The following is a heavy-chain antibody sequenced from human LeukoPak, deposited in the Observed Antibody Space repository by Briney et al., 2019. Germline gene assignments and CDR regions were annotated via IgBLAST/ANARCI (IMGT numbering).Heavy chain of an antibody. CDR3: AKDDSSGYWAY. D-gene: IGHD3-22*01. CDR1: GFTVSSND. Sequence: GGSLRLSCAASGFTVSSNDMSWVRQAPGKGLECISVIYSGGSTYYADSVKGRFTISRDNSKNTLYLQMNSLRAEDTAVYYCAKDDSSGYWAYWGQGTLVTVSS. CDR2: IYSGGST. J-gene: IGHJ4*02. V-gene: IGHV3-53*01.